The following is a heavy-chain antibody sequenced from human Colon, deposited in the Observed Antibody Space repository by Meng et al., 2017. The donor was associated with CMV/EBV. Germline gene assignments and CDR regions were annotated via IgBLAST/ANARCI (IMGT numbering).Heavy chain of an antibody. CDR3: ARPTRDGYCSSTSCYRRRGIFDY. CDR2: INHSGST. Sequence: SETLSLTCAVYGGSFSGYYWSWIRQPPGKGLEWVGEINHSGSTNYNPSLKSRVTISVDTSKNQFSLKLSSVTAADTAVYYCARPTRDGYCSSTSCYRRRGIFDYWGQGTLVTVSS. CDR1: GGSFSGYY. D-gene: IGHD2-2*02. J-gene: IGHJ4*02. V-gene: IGHV4-34*01.